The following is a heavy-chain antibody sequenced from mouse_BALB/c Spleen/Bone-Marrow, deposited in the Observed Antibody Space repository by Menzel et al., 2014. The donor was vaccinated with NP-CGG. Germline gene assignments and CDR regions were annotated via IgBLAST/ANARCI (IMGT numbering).Heavy chain of an antibody. J-gene: IGHJ3*01. CDR2: INPSTGYT. CDR3: AGAGGLRSSWFAY. Sequence: VQLQQSGAELAKPGASGKMSCKASGYTFTSYWMHWVKQRPGQGLEWIGYINPSTGYTEYNQKFKDKATLTADKSSNTAYMQLSSLTSEDSAVYYCAGAGGLRSSWFAYWGQGTLVTVSA. D-gene: IGHD1-1*01. V-gene: IGHV1-7*01. CDR1: GYTFTSYW.